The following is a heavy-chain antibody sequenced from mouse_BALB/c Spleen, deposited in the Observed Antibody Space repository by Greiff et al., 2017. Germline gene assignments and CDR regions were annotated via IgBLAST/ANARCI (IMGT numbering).Heavy chain of an antibody. CDR1: GFNIKDTY. Sequence: VQLQQSGAELVKPGASVKLSCTASGFNIKDTYMHWVKQRPEQGLEWIGRIDPANCNTKYDPKFQGKATITADTSSNTAYLQLSSLTSEDTAVYYCARDSWFAYWGQGTLVTVSA. CDR3: ARDSWFAY. CDR2: IDPANCNT. J-gene: IGHJ3*01. V-gene: IGHV14-3*02.